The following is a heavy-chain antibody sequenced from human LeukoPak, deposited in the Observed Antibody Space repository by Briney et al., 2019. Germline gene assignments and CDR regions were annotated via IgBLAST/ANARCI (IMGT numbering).Heavy chain of an antibody. J-gene: IGHJ4*02. CDR3: AREGYGGNSDY. V-gene: IGHV3-30*04. D-gene: IGHD4-23*01. CDR2: ISYDGSNK. Sequence: GGSLRLSCAASGFTFSSYAMHWVRQAPGKGLEWVAVISYDGSNKYYADSVKGRFTISRDNSKNTLYLQMNSLRAEDTAVYYCAREGYGGNSDYWGQGTLVTVSS. CDR1: GFTFSSYA.